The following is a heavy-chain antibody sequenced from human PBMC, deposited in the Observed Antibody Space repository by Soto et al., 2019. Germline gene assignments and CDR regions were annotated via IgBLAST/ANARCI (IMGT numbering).Heavy chain of an antibody. V-gene: IGHV4-39*01. CDR1: GGSISSSSYY. J-gene: IGHJ6*03. Sequence: QLQLQESGPGLVKPSETLSLTCTVSGGSISSSSYYWGWIRQPPGKGLEWIGSIYYSGSTYYNPSLKSRVTISVDTSKNQFSLKLSSVTAADTAVYYCARRRGSPVGDMVRGVNYYYYYYMDVWGKGTTVTVSS. CDR2: IYYSGST. D-gene: IGHD3-10*01. CDR3: ARRRGSPVGDMVRGVNYYYYYYMDV.